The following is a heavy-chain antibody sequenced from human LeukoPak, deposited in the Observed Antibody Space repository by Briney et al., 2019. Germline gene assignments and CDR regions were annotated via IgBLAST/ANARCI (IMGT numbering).Heavy chain of an antibody. CDR2: ISGSGRTT. CDR1: GFSFNDYY. Sequence: GGSLRLSCAASGFSFNDYYMSWFRQAPGEPLQWVSYISGSGRTTYDADSVKGRFTISRDNAKNSLYLQMNSLRADDTAVYYCAGVWGYYSGPIDHWGQGTLVTVSS. V-gene: IGHV3-11*04. CDR3: AGVWGYYSGPIDH. J-gene: IGHJ4*02. D-gene: IGHD2-15*01.